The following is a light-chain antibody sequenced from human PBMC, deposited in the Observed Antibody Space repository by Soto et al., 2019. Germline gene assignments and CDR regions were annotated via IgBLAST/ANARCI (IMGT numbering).Light chain of an antibody. CDR3: QQYNSYPYT. Sequence: DIPMTQSPSTLSASVGDRVTITCRASQSISSWLAWYQQRPGKAPKVLICDASTLESGVPSTFSGSGSGTDFTLTISSLQPDDFATYYCQQYNSYPYTFGQGTKLEIK. J-gene: IGKJ2*01. CDR2: DAS. V-gene: IGKV1-5*01. CDR1: QSISSW.